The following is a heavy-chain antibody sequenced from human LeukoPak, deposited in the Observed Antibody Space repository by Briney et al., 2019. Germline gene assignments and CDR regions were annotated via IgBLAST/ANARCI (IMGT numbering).Heavy chain of an antibody. CDR2: INHSGST. CDR3: ARSPNLLFDY. Sequence: SETLSLTCTVSGGSISSSSYYWGWIRQPPGKGLEWIGEINHSGSTNYNPSLKSRVTISVDTSKNQFSLKLSSVTAADTAVYYCARSPNLLFDYWGQGTLVTVSS. J-gene: IGHJ4*02. V-gene: IGHV4-39*07. CDR1: GGSISSSSYY.